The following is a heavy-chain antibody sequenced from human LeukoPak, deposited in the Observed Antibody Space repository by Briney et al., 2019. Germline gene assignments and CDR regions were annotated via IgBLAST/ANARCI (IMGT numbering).Heavy chain of an antibody. CDR1: GYTFTSYA. Sequence: ASVKVSCKASGYTFTSYAMNWVRQAPGQGLEWMGWINTNTGNPTYAQGFTGRFVFSLDTSVSTAYLQISSLKAEDTAVYYCARVGSPYPCGGDCYERSLFDYWGQGTLVTVSS. J-gene: IGHJ4*02. V-gene: IGHV7-4-1*02. D-gene: IGHD2-21*02. CDR3: ARVGSPYPCGGDCYERSLFDY. CDR2: INTNTGNP.